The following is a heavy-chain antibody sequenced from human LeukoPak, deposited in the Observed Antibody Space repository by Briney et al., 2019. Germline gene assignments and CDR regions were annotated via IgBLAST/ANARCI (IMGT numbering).Heavy chain of an antibody. Sequence: GGSLRLSCAGSGFTFSSYWMHWVRQAPGKGLVWVSRISTDASSTTYADSVKGRFTISRDNAKDTLYLQMNSLRAEDTAVYYCAKDPDCTSGICYTFFDYWGQGTLVTVSS. J-gene: IGHJ4*02. CDR3: AKDPDCTSGICYTFFDY. V-gene: IGHV3-74*01. D-gene: IGHD2-8*01. CDR2: ISTDASST. CDR1: GFTFSSYW.